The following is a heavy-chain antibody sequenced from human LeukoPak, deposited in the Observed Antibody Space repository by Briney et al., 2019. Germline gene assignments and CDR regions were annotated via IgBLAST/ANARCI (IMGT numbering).Heavy chain of an antibody. D-gene: IGHD3-22*01. Sequence: GGSLRLSCAASGFTVSSNYMSWVRQAPGKGLEWVSVIYSGGSTYYADSVKGRFTISRGNSKNTLYLQMNSLRAEDTAVYYCASNYYDSSGYTYWGQGTLVTVSS. CDR3: ASNYYDSSGYTY. V-gene: IGHV3-53*01. CDR2: IYSGGST. CDR1: GFTVSSNY. J-gene: IGHJ4*02.